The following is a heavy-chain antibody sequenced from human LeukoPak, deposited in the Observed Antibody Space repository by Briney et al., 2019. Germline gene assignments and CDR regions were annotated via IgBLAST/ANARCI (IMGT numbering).Heavy chain of an antibody. Sequence: SETLSLTCAVYGGSFSGYYWSWIRQPPGKGLEWIGEINHSGSTNYNPSLKSRVTISVDTSKNQFSLKLSPVTAADTAVYYCARGVYCSSTSCPDLDYWGQGTLVTVSS. CDR3: ARGVYCSSTSCPDLDY. V-gene: IGHV4-34*01. J-gene: IGHJ4*02. D-gene: IGHD2-2*01. CDR1: GGSFSGYY. CDR2: INHSGST.